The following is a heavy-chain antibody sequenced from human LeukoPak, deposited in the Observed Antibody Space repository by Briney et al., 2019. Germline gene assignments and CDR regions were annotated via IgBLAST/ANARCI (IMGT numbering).Heavy chain of an antibody. D-gene: IGHD3-9*01. V-gene: IGHV4-39*01. CDR2: IHYSGST. Sequence: PSETLSLTCTVSGGSISSSSYYWGWIRQPPGKGLEWIVSIHYSGSTYYNPSLKSRVTISVDTSKNQFSLKLSSVTAADTAVYYCARHPTGSNYRYYYYGMDVWGQGTTVTVSS. CDR3: ARHPTGSNYRYYYYGMDV. J-gene: IGHJ6*02. CDR1: GGSISSSSYY.